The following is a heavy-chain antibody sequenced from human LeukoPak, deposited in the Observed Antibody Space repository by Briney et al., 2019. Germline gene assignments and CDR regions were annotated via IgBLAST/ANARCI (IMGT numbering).Heavy chain of an antibody. CDR3: ASDDLYYYDSSGYFVY. V-gene: IGHV1-18*01. CDR1: GYTFTSYG. D-gene: IGHD3-22*01. J-gene: IGHJ4*02. Sequence: ASVKVSCKASGYTFTSYGISWVRQAPGQGLEWMGWISAYNGNTNYAQKLQARVTMTTDTYTSTAYMELRSLRSDATAVYYCASDDLYYYDSSGYFVYWGQGTWSPSPQ. CDR2: ISAYNGNT.